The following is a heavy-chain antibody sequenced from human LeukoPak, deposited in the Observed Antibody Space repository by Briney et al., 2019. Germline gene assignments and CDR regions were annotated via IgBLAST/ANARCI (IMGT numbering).Heavy chain of an antibody. Sequence: GGSLRLSCAASGFPFDDYGMLWVRHGPGKGLEWVSFISWHGETTYYSDSVKGRFTISRDSGTNSLYLQMNRLRTEDTGFYYCAKDFGPRGVGATPQYWGQGTVVIVSS. CDR1: GFPFDDYG. D-gene: IGHD1-26*01. V-gene: IGHV3-43D*03. J-gene: IGHJ4*02. CDR3: AKDFGPRGVGATPQY. CDR2: ISWHGETT.